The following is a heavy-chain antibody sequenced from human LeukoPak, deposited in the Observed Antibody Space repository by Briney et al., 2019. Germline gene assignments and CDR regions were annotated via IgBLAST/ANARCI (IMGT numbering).Heavy chain of an antibody. J-gene: IGHJ4*02. V-gene: IGHV4-59*01. CDR3: ARVEFDGVAAAGSLDY. Sequence: SETLSLTCTVSGGSINYYYWSWIRQPPGKGLEWIGCIYYSGSTNYNPSLKSRVTISVDTSKNQFSLKVRSVTAADTAVYYCARVEFDGVAAAGSLDYWGQGILVTVSS. D-gene: IGHD6-13*01. CDR1: GGSINYYY. CDR2: IYYSGST.